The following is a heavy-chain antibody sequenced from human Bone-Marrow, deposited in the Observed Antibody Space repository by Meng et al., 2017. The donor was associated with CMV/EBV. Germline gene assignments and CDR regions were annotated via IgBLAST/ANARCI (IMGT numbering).Heavy chain of an antibody. V-gene: IGHV4-39*06. Sequence: SETLSLTCTVSGASITSSSYFWDWIRQSPGKGLEWIGSLSYGGSIYYNSSLKSRVTISVDMSKNQITLRLTSVTAADTAVYYCAKIFPSDYYKYSMDGWGQGTTVTVAS. D-gene: IGHD3-3*01. CDR3: AKIFPSDYYKYSMDG. CDR2: LSYGGSI. J-gene: IGHJ6*02. CDR1: GASITSSSYF.